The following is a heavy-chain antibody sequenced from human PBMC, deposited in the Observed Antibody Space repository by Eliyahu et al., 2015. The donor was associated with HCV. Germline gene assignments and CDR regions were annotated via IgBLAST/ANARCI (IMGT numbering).Heavy chain of an antibody. CDR1: GFXFSNAW. J-gene: IGHJ6*02. Sequence: EVQLVESGGGLVKPGGSLRLXXAASGFXFSNAWMXWVRQAPGKGLEWVDRIKSKTDGGTTDYAAPVKGRFTISRDDSKNTLYLQMNSLKTEDTAVYYCTTGGHGSGSYRSGYYYGMDVWGQGTTVTVSS. D-gene: IGHD3-10*01. CDR3: TTGGHGSGSYRSGYYYGMDV. CDR2: IKSKTDGGTT. V-gene: IGHV3-15*01.